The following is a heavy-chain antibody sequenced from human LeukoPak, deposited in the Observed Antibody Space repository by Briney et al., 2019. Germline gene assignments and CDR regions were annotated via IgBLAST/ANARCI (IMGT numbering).Heavy chain of an antibody. CDR3: ARGSGYSYGYPFDY. D-gene: IGHD5-18*01. J-gene: IGHJ4*02. V-gene: IGHV4-4*07. Sequence: PSETLSLTCIVSGGSISNYYWSWIRQPAGKGLEWIGRIYTSGSTNCNPSLKSRVTMSVDTSKNQFSLKLTSVSAADTAVYYCARGSGYSYGYPFDYWGQGTLVTVSS. CDR2: IYTSGST. CDR1: GGSISNYY.